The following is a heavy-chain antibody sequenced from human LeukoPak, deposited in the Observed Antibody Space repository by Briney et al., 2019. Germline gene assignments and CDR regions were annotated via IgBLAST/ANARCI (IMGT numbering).Heavy chain of an antibody. V-gene: IGHV3-23*01. D-gene: IGHD6-19*01. CDR1: RFTFSSYA. Sequence: GGSLRLSCAASRFTFSSYAMSWARQAPGKGLEWVSAISGSGGSTYYADSVKGRFTISRDNSKNTLYLQMNSLRAEDTAVYYCAKDGGSSGGYSGGNWGQGTLGTVSS. J-gene: IGHJ4*02. CDR3: AKDGGSSGGYSGGN. CDR2: ISGSGGST.